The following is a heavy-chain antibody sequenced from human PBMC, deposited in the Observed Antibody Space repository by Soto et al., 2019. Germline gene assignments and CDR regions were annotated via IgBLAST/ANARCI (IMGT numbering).Heavy chain of an antibody. CDR2: IYPGDSDT. Sequence: PGESLKISCKGSGYSFTSYWIGWVRQMPGKGLEWMGIIYPGDSDTRYSPSFQGQVTISADKSISTAYLQWSSLKASDTAMYYCASPQGDYGGNSGGWHAFDIWGQGTMVTVSS. D-gene: IGHD4-17*01. V-gene: IGHV5-51*01. CDR3: ASPQGDYGGNSGGWHAFDI. CDR1: GYSFTSYW. J-gene: IGHJ3*02.